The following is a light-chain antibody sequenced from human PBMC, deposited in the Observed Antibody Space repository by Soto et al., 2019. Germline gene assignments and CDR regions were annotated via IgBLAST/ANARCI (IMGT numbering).Light chain of an antibody. CDR1: QTISSW. J-gene: IGKJ1*01. V-gene: IGKV1-5*03. CDR2: KAS. Sequence: DIQMTQAPSTLSGSVGDRVTITCRASQTISSWLAWYPQNPGKAPKLLIYKASTLKSGVPSRFSGSGSGTEFTLTISSLQPDDFATYYCQHYNSYSEAFGQGTKVELK. CDR3: QHYNSYSEA.